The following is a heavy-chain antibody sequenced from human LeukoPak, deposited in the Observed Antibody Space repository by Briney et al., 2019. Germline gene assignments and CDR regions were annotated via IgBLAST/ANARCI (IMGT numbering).Heavy chain of an antibody. CDR2: ISAYNGNT. J-gene: IGHJ6*02. V-gene: IGHV1-18*01. CDR3: ARDTYYDYVWGSYRPIMAYYYYGMDV. D-gene: IGHD3-16*02. CDR1: GYTFTSYG. Sequence: ASVKVSCKASGYTFTSYGISWVRQAPGQGLEWMGWISAYNGNTNYAQKLQGRVTMTTDTSTSTAYMELRSLRSDDTAVYYCARDTYYDYVWGSYRPIMAYYYYGMDVWGQGTTVTVSS.